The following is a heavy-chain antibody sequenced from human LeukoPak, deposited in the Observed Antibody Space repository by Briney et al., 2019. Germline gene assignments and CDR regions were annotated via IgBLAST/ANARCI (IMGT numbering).Heavy chain of an antibody. V-gene: IGHV1-46*01. CDR2: INPSGGST. CDR3: ARDLAQQHPFDY. CDR1: GYTFTIYF. Sequence: ASVKVSCKASGYTFTIYFMHWVRQAPGQGLEWMGIINPSGGSTSYAQKFQGRVTMTRDASTSTVYMELSSLRSEDTAVYYCARDLAQQHPFDYWGQGTLVTVSS. J-gene: IGHJ4*02. D-gene: IGHD6-13*01.